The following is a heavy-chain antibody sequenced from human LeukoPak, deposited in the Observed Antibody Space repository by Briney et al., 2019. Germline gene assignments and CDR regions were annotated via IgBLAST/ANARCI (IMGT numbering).Heavy chain of an antibody. D-gene: IGHD5-18*01. CDR2: FDPEDGET. CDR1: GYTLTELS. CDR3: ATEGYSYGLIDY. Sequence: GASVKVSCKVSGYTLTELSMHWVRQAPGKGLEWMGGFDPEDGETIYTQKSQGRVTMTEDTSTDTAYMELSSLRSEDTAVYYCATEGYSYGLIDYWGQGTLVTVSS. V-gene: IGHV1-24*01. J-gene: IGHJ4*02.